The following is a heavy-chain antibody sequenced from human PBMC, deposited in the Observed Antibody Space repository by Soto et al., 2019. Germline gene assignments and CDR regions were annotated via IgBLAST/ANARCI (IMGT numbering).Heavy chain of an antibody. CDR3: ARRDYLSTFDY. CDR1: GGSISSSSYY. V-gene: IGHV4-39*01. Sequence: QLQLQESGPGLVKPSETLSLTCTFSGGSISSSSYYWGWIRQPPGKGLEWFGSIYYSGSTYYNPSLKSGVPISVDTSKNQFSLKLSSVSAADTAVYYCARRDYLSTFDYWGQGTLGTVSS. D-gene: IGHD4-17*01. CDR2: IYYSGST. J-gene: IGHJ4*02.